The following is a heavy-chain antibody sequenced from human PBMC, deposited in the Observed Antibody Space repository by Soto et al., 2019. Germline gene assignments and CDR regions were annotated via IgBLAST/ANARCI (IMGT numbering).Heavy chain of an antibody. D-gene: IGHD4-17*01. CDR2: ISYDGTNK. CDR1: GFIFGSYG. CDR3: AQVPRYTVTPPDDY. J-gene: IGHJ4*02. Sequence: QVQLVESGGGVVQPGRSLRLSCVASGFIFGSYGMHWFRQAPGEGREWVAVISYDGTNKYYADSVKGRFTISRDNSKNTLWLQMNSLRAEDTAVYYCAQVPRYTVTPPDDYWGQGTLVTVSS. V-gene: IGHV3-30*18.